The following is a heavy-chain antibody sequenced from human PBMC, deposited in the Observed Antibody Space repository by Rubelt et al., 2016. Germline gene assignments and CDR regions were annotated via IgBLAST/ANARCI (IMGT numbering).Heavy chain of an antibody. CDR3: ARDGIKSSGWYWFDP. CDR2: TYYRSKWYN. CDR1: GDSVSSNSAA. J-gene: IGHJ5*02. V-gene: IGHV6-1*01. Sequence: QVQLQQSGRGLVKPSQTLSLTCAISGDSVSSNSAAWNWIRQSPSRGLEWLGRTYYRSKWYNDYAASGKSRKTLNRDKSKNQVSRQLNSVTPDDTAVYYGARDGIKSSGWYWFDPWGQGTLVTVSS. D-gene: IGHD6-19*01.